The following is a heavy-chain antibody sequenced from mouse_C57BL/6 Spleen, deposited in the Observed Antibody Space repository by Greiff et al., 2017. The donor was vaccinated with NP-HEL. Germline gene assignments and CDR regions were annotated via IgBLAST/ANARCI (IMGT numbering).Heavy chain of an antibody. Sequence: VQLQQSGAELVRPGASVTLSCKASGYTFTDYDMHWVKQTPVHGLEWIGAIDPETGGTAYNQKFKGKAILTADKSSSTAYMELRSLTSEDSAVYYCTRLLPFYYFDYWGQGTTLTVSS. D-gene: IGHD1-1*01. J-gene: IGHJ2*01. CDR3: TRLLPFYYFDY. CDR2: IDPETGGT. V-gene: IGHV1-15*01. CDR1: GYTFTDYD.